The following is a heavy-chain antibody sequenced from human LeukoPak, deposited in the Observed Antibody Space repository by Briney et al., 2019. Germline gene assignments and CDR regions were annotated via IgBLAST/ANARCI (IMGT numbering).Heavy chain of an antibody. CDR1: GFTFSSYS. J-gene: IGHJ4*02. D-gene: IGHD4-17*01. V-gene: IGHV3-21*04. CDR2: ISSSGSTI. Sequence: GGSLRLSCAASGFTFSSYSMNWVRQAPGKGLEWVSSISSSGSTIYYADSVKGRFTISRDNAKNSLYLQMNSLRAEDTAVYYCARPLGDYGNFAFDYWGQGTLVTVSS. CDR3: ARPLGDYGNFAFDY.